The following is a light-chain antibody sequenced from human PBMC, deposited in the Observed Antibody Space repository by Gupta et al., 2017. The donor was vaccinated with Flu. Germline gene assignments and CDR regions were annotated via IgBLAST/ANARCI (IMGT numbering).Light chain of an antibody. CDR2: DVS. V-gene: IGLV2-14*01. J-gene: IGLJ1*01. CDR1: SSDVGNSDY. CDR3: SSYTSTTTFYV. Sequence: QSALTQSASVSGSPGHSITISCTGTSSDVGNSDYVSWYQQDPGKAPKLLIYDVSNRPSGVSSSFSGSKSGNTASLTISGLQAEDETDYYCSSYTSTTTFYVFGTGTKVTVL.